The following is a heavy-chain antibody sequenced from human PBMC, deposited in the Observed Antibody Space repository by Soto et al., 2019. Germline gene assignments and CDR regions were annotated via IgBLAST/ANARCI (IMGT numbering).Heavy chain of an antibody. Sequence: GGSLRLSCAASGFTFSGSAMHWVRQASGKGLEWAGRIRSKANSYATAYAASVKGRFTISRDDSKNTAYLQMNSLKTEDTAVYYCTSRSIAAAGTDYWGQGTLVTVSS. CDR2: IRSKANSYAT. CDR1: GFTFSGSA. D-gene: IGHD6-13*01. J-gene: IGHJ4*02. V-gene: IGHV3-73*01. CDR3: TSRSIAAAGTDY.